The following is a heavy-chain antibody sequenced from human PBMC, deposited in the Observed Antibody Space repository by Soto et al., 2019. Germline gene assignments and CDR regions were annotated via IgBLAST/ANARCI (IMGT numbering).Heavy chain of an antibody. CDR1: GFTFSSYG. Sequence: QVQLVESGGGVVQPGRSLRLSCAASGFTFSSYGMHWVRQAPGKGLEWVAVISYDGSNKYYVDSVKGRFTISRENYKNTLYLQMNSLRAEDTAVYYCAPWFGAFDYWGQGTLVTVSS. CDR2: ISYDGSNK. D-gene: IGHD3-10*01. CDR3: APWFGAFDY. J-gene: IGHJ4*02. V-gene: IGHV3-30*03.